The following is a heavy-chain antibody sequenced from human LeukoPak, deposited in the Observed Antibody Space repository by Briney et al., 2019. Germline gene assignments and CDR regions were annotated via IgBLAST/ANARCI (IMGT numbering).Heavy chain of an antibody. Sequence: PGRSLRLSCAASGFTFSSYAMHWVRQAPGKGLEWVAVISYDGSNKYYADSVKGRFTISRDNSKNTLYLQMNSLRAEDTAVYYCARDGRGGTKGAFDIWGQGTMVTVSS. V-gene: IGHV3-30-3*01. D-gene: IGHD2-15*01. CDR1: GFTFSSYA. CDR2: ISYDGSNK. J-gene: IGHJ3*02. CDR3: ARDGRGGTKGAFDI.